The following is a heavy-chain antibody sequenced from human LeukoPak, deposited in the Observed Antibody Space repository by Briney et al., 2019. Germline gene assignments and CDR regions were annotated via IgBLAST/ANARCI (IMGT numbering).Heavy chain of an antibody. CDR2: IIPIFGTA. V-gene: IGHV1-69*06. Sequence: SVKVSCKASGGTFSSYAISWMRQAPGQGLEWMGGIIPIFGTANYAQKFQGRVTITADKSTSTAYMELSSLRSEDTAVYYCARLDLAVAGKGDYWGQGTLVTVSS. CDR1: GGTFSSYA. CDR3: ARLDLAVAGKGDY. D-gene: IGHD6-19*01. J-gene: IGHJ4*02.